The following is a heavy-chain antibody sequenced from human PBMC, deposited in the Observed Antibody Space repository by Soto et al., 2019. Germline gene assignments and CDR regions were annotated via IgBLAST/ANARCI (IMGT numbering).Heavy chain of an antibody. CDR3: ARDYGDYYYGMDV. V-gene: IGHV4-59*01. CDR2: IYDSGST. D-gene: IGHD4-17*01. Sequence: SETLSLTCTVSGGSISSYYWSWIRQPPGKGLEWIGYIYDSGSTNYNPSLKSRVTISVDTSKNQFSLKLSSVTAADTAVYYCARDYGDYYYGMDVWGQGTTVTVSS. J-gene: IGHJ6*02. CDR1: GGSISSYY.